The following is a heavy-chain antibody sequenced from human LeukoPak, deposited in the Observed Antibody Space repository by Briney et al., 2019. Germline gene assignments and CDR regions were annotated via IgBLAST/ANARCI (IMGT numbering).Heavy chain of an antibody. D-gene: IGHD3-16*01. CDR2: IYYSGNT. J-gene: IGHJ3*02. V-gene: IGHV4-39*01. CDR1: GVSISSSNSY. Sequence: SETLSLTCTVSGVSISSSNSYWGWIRQPPGKGLEWIGSIYYSGNTYYNASLKSQVSISIDTSKNQFSLRLTSVTAADTAVYYCARRSRGLSGAFDIWGQGTMVTVSS. CDR3: ARRSRGLSGAFDI.